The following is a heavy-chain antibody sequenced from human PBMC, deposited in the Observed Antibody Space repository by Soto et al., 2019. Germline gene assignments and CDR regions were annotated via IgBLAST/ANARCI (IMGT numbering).Heavy chain of an antibody. CDR1: GGSISFYY. V-gene: IGHV4-59*01. CDR2: IYYSGST. CDR3: GGDGWGGGFDY. Sequence: SETLSLTCTVSGGSISFYYWSWIRQPPGKGLEWIGYIYYSGSTKYNPSLESRVAISVDTSKNQFSLNLSSVTAADTAVYYCGGDGWGGGFDYWGQGALVTVSS. J-gene: IGHJ4*02. D-gene: IGHD3-16*01.